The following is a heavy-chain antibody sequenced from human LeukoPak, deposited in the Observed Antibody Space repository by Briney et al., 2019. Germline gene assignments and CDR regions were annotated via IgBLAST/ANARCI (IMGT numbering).Heavy chain of an antibody. V-gene: IGHV1-18*01. Sequence: ASVKVSCKASGCTFTSYGISWVRQAPGQGLEWMGWISAYNGNTNYAQKLQGRVTMTTDTPTSTAYMELRSLRSDDTAVYYCARAGGDNCLEGDDYWGQGTLVTVSS. CDR1: GCTFTSYG. D-gene: IGHD1-1*01. CDR2: ISAYNGNT. J-gene: IGHJ4*02. CDR3: ARAGGDNCLEGDDY.